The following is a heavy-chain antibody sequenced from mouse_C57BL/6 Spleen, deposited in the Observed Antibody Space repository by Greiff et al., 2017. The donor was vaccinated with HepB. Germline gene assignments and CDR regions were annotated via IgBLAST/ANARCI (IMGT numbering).Heavy chain of an antibody. CDR3: ARGKLGPYYFDY. CDR2: INPNNGGT. J-gene: IGHJ2*01. D-gene: IGHD4-1*01. CDR1: GYTFTDYY. V-gene: IGHV1-26*01. Sequence: VQLQQSGPELVKPGASVKISCKASGYTFTDYYMNWVKQSHGKSLEWIGDINPNNGGTSYNQKFKGKATLTVDKSSSTAYMELRSLTSEDSAVYYCARGKLGPYYFDYWGQGTTLTVSS.